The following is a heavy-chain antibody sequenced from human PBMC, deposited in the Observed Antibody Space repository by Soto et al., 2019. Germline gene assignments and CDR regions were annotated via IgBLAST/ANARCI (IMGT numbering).Heavy chain of an antibody. Sequence: VGSLRLSCAASGFTFSSYAMSCVRQAPGKGLEWVSAISGSGGSTYYADSVKGRFTISRDNSKNTLYLQMNSLRAEDTAVYYCAKDRITMVRGAFDYWGQGTLVTVSS. J-gene: IGHJ4*02. V-gene: IGHV3-23*01. CDR1: GFTFSSYA. CDR2: ISGSGGST. CDR3: AKDRITMVRGAFDY. D-gene: IGHD3-10*01.